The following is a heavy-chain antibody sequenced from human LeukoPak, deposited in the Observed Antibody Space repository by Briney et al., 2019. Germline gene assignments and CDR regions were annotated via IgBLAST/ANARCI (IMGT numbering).Heavy chain of an antibody. J-gene: IGHJ6*02. Sequence: PSDTLSLTCGVPGYSISSNNWWGWVRQPPGKGLEWIGYIHHSGSSKYNLSLKNRVTMSLDTSKNQFSLKLSSVTAADTAVYYCARVGGTMVRGVIISWGMDVWGQGTTVTVPS. CDR2: IHHSGSS. CDR3: ARVGGTMVRGVIISWGMDV. CDR1: GYSISSNNW. D-gene: IGHD3-10*01. V-gene: IGHV4-28*03.